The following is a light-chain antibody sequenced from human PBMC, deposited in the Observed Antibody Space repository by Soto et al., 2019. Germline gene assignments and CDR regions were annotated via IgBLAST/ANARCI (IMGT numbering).Light chain of an antibody. CDR1: QSIAQW. Sequence: DIQMTQSPSTLSASVEDSVTITCRASQSIAQWLAWYQQRPGKAPKLLIYRASTLDTGVPSRFSASGSGTEFTLTISSLQPDDFATYYCQQYHSYSYTFGQGTKLEIK. CDR3: QQYHSYSYT. V-gene: IGKV1-5*03. J-gene: IGKJ2*01. CDR2: RAS.